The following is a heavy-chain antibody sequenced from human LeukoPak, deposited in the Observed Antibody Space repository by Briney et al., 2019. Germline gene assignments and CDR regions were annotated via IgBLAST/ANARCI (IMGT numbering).Heavy chain of an antibody. J-gene: IGHJ4*02. CDR2: ISGGAGST. CDR1: AITFSTYA. V-gene: IGHV3-23*01. Sequence: GGSLRLSCAASAITFSTYAMSWVRQAPGKGLECVSVISGGAGSTYYADSVKGRFTISRDNSKNTLYLQMNSLGAEDTAVYYCAKEMGHSPHSSGTYWSDGGVGLDYWGQGTLVTVSS. D-gene: IGHD3-10*01. CDR3: AKEMGHSPHSSGTYWSDGGVGLDY.